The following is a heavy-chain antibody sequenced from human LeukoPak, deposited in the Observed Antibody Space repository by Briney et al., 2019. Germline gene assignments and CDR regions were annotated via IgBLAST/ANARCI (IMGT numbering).Heavy chain of an antibody. V-gene: IGHV3-48*02. CDR2: ISSSSSTI. CDR1: GFTFSSYS. CDR3: VRAGCSSTSCYEDYYYGMDV. Sequence: PGGSLRLSCAASGFTFSSYSMNWVRQAPGKGLEWVSYISSSSSTIYYADSVKGRFTISRDNAKNSLYLQMNSLRDEDTAVYYCVRAGCSSTSCYEDYYYGMDVWGQGTTVTVSS. J-gene: IGHJ6*02. D-gene: IGHD2-2*01.